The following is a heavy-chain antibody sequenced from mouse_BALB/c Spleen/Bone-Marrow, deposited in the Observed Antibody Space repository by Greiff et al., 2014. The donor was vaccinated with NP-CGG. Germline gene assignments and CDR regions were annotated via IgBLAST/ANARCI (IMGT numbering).Heavy chain of an antibody. Sequence: VQLQESGAELVRPGTSVQVSCKASGYAFTNYWIEWIKQRPGQGLEWIGVINPGSGGAIYNEKFKGKATLTADKSSSTAYIQFSSLTSDDSAVYFCARELGRRAMDYWGQGTSVTVSS. CDR2: INPGSGGA. D-gene: IGHD4-1*01. J-gene: IGHJ4*01. V-gene: IGHV1-54*01. CDR3: ARELGRRAMDY. CDR1: GYAFTNYW.